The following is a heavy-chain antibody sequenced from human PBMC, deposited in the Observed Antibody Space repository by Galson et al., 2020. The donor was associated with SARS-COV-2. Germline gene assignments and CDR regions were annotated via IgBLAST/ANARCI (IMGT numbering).Heavy chain of an antibody. J-gene: IGHJ1*01. CDR3: AKDGAVAGYAEYFQH. Sequence: GESLKISCAASGFTFDDYTMHWVRQAPGKGLEWVSLISWDGGSTYYADSVKGRFTISRDNSKNSLYLQMNSLRTEDTALYYCAKDGAVAGYAEYFQHWGQGTLVTVSS. D-gene: IGHD6-19*01. V-gene: IGHV3-43*01. CDR2: ISWDGGST. CDR1: GFTFDDYT.